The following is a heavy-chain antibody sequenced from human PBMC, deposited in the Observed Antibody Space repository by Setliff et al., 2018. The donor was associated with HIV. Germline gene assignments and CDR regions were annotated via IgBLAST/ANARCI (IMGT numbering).Heavy chain of an antibody. CDR1: GDSISSSSYY. D-gene: IGHD3-3*01. V-gene: IGHV4-39*07. Sequence: PSETLSLTCTVSGDSISSSSYYWGWIRQPPGKGLESIGSIDYSGSTKHNPSLNSRGTISLDTSKTELSLKLSSVTAADTAVYHCAREREAWSAYDSWGQGTLVTVSS. CDR3: AREREAWSAYDS. CDR2: IDYSGST. J-gene: IGHJ5*02.